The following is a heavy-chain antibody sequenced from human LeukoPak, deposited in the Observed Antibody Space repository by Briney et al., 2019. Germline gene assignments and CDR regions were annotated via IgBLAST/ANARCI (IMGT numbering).Heavy chain of an antibody. Sequence: GGSLRLSCAASGFTFSSYAMSWVRQAPGKGLEWVAVIWYDGSNKHYADSVKGRLAISRDNSKNRLYLQMNSLRAEDTAVYYCARVVTVSNTDPAFDIWGQGTMVTVSS. CDR2: IWYDGSNK. CDR3: ARVVTVSNTDPAFDI. J-gene: IGHJ3*02. CDR1: GFTFSSYA. V-gene: IGHV3-33*08. D-gene: IGHD2-21*02.